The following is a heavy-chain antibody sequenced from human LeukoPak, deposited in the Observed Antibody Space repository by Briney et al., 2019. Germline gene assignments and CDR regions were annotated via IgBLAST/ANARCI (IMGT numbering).Heavy chain of an antibody. CDR1: GFTFDDYA. CDR3: AKDSSGWSFNWFDP. CDR2: ISWNSGSI. Sequence: GRSLRLSCAASGFTFDDYAMHWVRQAPGKGLDWFSGISWNSGSIGYADSVKGRFTISRDNAKNSLYLQMNSLRAEDTALYYCAKDSSGWSFNWFDPWGQGTLVTVSS. V-gene: IGHV3-9*01. J-gene: IGHJ5*02. D-gene: IGHD6-19*01.